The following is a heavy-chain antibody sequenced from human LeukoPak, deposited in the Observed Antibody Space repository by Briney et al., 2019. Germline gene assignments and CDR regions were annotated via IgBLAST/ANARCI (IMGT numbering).Heavy chain of an antibody. CDR1: GFTFSSYV. CDR3: AKRVVVGATSPYSDFQH. D-gene: IGHD1-26*01. CDR2: ISGIGGTT. J-gene: IGHJ1*01. V-gene: IGHV3-23*01. Sequence: PGGSLRLSCAASGFTFSSYVMGWVRQAPGEGLEWVSAISGIGGTTHYADSVKGRFTISRDNSKNTLFLQMDSLRGEDTAVYYCAKRVVVGATSPYSDFQHWGQGTLVTVSS.